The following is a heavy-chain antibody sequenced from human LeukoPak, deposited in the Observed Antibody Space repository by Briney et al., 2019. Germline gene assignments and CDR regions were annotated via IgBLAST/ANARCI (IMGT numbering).Heavy chain of an antibody. V-gene: IGHV4-34*01. Sequence: SETLSLTCAVYGGSFSGYYWSWLRQPPGKGLEWIGEINHSGSTNYNPSLKSRVTISVDTSKNQFSLKLSSVTAADTAVYYCARILAQNYYDSSGYYGDWGQGTLVTVSS. CDR3: ARILAQNYYDSSGYYGD. J-gene: IGHJ4*02. D-gene: IGHD3-22*01. CDR1: GGSFSGYY. CDR2: INHSGST.